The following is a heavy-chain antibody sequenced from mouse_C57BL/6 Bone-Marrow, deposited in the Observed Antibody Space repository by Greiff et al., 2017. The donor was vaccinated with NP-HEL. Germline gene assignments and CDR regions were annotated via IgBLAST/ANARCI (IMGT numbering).Heavy chain of an antibody. D-gene: IGHD1-1*01. V-gene: IGHV3-8*01. CDR1: GYSITSDS. J-gene: IGHJ1*03. CDR2: ISYSGST. Sequence: EVKLVESGPGLAKPSQTLSLTCSVTGYSITSDSWNWIRKYPGNKLEYMGYISYSGSTYYKPSLKSRISITRDTSKNQYYLQVNSVTTEDTATYYCAREDGYWYFDVWSTGTTVTVSS. CDR3: AREDGYWYFDV.